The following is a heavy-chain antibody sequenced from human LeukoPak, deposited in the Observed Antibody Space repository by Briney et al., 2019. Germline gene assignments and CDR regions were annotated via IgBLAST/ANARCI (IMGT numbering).Heavy chain of an antibody. D-gene: IGHD1-14*01. CDR2: ISYSGST. V-gene: IGHV4-59*03. J-gene: IGHJ4*02. CDR1: RDSISDYY. Sequence: SETLSLTCTVSRDSISDYYWSWIRQPPGKGLEWIGYISYSGSTNYNPSLKTRVTISMDTSKNQFSLKLSSVTAADTAVYYCAEGYNPYYFDYWGQGALVTVSS. CDR3: AEGYNPYYFDY.